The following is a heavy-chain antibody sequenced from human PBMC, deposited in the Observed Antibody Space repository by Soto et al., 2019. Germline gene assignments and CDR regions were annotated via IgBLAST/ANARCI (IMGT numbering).Heavy chain of an antibody. CDR3: ARASPRDYGDHDY. J-gene: IGHJ4*02. D-gene: IGHD4-17*01. CDR1: GASISNYY. Sequence: SETLSLTCTVSGASISNYYWSWIRQPPGKGLEWIGYIYYSGNTNYNPSLKSRVTISVDTSKTQFSLKLSSVTAADTAVYYCARASPRDYGDHDYWGQGTLVTSPQ. CDR2: IYYSGNT. V-gene: IGHV4-59*12.